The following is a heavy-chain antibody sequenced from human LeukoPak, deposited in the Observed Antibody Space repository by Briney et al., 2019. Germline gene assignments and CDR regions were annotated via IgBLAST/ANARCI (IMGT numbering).Heavy chain of an antibody. Sequence: PSETLSLTCTVSGGSISSSSYHWGWIRQPPGKGLEWIGSIYYSGSTYYNPSLKSRVTISVDTSKNQFSLKLSSVTAADTAVYYCARDGVGIFGVSAFDIWGQGTMVTVSS. CDR3: ARDGVGIFGVSAFDI. V-gene: IGHV4-39*07. J-gene: IGHJ3*02. CDR2: IYYSGST. CDR1: GGSISSSSYH. D-gene: IGHD3-3*01.